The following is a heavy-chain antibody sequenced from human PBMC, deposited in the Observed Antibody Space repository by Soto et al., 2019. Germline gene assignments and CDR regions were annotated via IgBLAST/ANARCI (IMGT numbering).Heavy chain of an antibody. D-gene: IGHD3-22*01. J-gene: IGHJ6*02. CDR3: ARDYYDSSGYPSLGGMDV. Sequence: GGSLRLSCAASGFTFSDYYMSWIRQAPGKGLEWVSYISSSGSTIYYADSVKGRFTISRDNAKNSLYLQMNSLRAEDTAVYYCARDYYDSSGYPSLGGMDVWGQGTTVTV. CDR1: GFTFSDYY. V-gene: IGHV3-11*01. CDR2: ISSSGSTI.